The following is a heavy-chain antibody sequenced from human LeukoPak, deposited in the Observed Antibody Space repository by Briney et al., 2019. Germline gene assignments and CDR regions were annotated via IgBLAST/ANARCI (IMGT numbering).Heavy chain of an antibody. J-gene: IGHJ3*02. CDR1: GGSISSGSYY. V-gene: IGHV4-61*02. Sequence: SETLSLTCTVSGGSISSGSYYWSWIRQPAGKGLEWIGRIYTSGSTNYNPSLKSRVTISVDTSKNQFSLKLSSVTAADTAVYYCARVPDFWRGAFDIWGQGTMVTVSS. D-gene: IGHD3-3*01. CDR3: ARVPDFWRGAFDI. CDR2: IYTSGST.